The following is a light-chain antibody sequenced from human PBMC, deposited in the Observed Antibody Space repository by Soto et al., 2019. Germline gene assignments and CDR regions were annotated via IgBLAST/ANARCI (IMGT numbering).Light chain of an antibody. CDR3: QQYGNSPLT. CDR2: GAS. J-gene: IGKJ4*01. Sequence: EIVLTQSPGTLSLSPGDRDTLSCRASQSVRSTYLAWYQQKPGQAPRLLIYGASSRATGIPDRFSGSGSGTDVTLTIIRLEPEDFAVYYCQQYGNSPLTFGGGNKVEIK. CDR1: QSVRSTY. V-gene: IGKV3-20*01.